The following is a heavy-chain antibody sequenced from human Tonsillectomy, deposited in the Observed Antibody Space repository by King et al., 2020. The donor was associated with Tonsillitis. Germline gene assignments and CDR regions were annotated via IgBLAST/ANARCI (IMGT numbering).Heavy chain of an antibody. CDR3: ARHASVDCCGDCGPQNHDVFDI. J-gene: IGHJ3*02. Sequence: VQLQESGPGLVKPSETLSLTCSVSGGSISSSYWSWIRQPPGKGLEWIAYIYYTGSTNYNPSLKSRVTISLDTSKNQFSLRLSSVTAADTAVYYCARHASVDCCGDCGPQNHDVFDIWGQGTMVTVSS. D-gene: IGHD2-21*02. V-gene: IGHV4-59*08. CDR1: GGSISSSY. CDR2: IYYTGST.